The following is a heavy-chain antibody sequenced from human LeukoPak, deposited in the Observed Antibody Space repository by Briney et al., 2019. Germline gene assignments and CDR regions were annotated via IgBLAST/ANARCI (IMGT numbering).Heavy chain of an antibody. CDR1: GGSISSGGYY. Sequence: PSQTLALTCTVSGGSISSGGYYWSWIRQHPGKGLEWIASIYYSGSTYYNPSLKSRFTISVDTSKDQFSLKLSSVTAAHTAVYYCAKGDSYGTGYNWFDPWGQGTLVTVSS. CDR2: IYYSGST. V-gene: IGHV4-31*03. CDR3: AKGDSYGTGYNWFDP. J-gene: IGHJ5*02. D-gene: IGHD5-18*01.